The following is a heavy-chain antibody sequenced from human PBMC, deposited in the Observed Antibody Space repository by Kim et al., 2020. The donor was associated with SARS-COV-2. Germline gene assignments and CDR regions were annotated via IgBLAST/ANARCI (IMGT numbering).Heavy chain of an antibody. CDR2: IFSGGSI. CDR1: GFTVSSHF. J-gene: IGHJ4*02. D-gene: IGHD6-19*01. Sequence: GGSLRLSCAASGFTVSSHFMSWVRQAPGKGLEWVSVIFSGGSIYYADSVKGRFTISRDNSKNTLYLQMNNLRAEDTAVYYCARGGAVAVRFSFDCWGQGALVAVSS. CDR3: ARGGAVAVRFSFDC. V-gene: IGHV3-53*01.